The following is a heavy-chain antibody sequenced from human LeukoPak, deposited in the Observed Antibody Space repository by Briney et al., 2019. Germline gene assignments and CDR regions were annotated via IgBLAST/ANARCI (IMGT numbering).Heavy chain of an antibody. CDR2: IYSGGST. CDR3: ARGGQWLVYTNYFDY. CDR1: GFTVSSNY. J-gene: IGHJ4*02. D-gene: IGHD6-19*01. Sequence: GGSLRLSCAASGFTVSSNYMSWVRQAPGKGLEWVSVIYSGGSTYYADSVKGRFTISRDNSKNTLYLQMNSLRAEDTAVYYCARGGQWLVYTNYFDYWGQGTLVTVSS. V-gene: IGHV3-66*01.